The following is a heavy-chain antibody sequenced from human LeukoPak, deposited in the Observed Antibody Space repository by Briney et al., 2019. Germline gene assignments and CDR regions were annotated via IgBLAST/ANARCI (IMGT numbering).Heavy chain of an antibody. CDR2: IIPIFGTA. J-gene: IGHJ5*02. CDR1: GGTFSSYA. CDR3: ARGEHYGSITGTRWFDP. D-gene: IGHD1-7*01. V-gene: IGHV1-69*05. Sequence: ASVKVSCKASGGTFSSYAISWVRQAPGQGLEWMGGIIPIFGTANYAQKFQGRVTITTDESTSTAYMELSSLRSEDTAVYHCARGEHYGSITGTRWFDPWGQGTLVTVSS.